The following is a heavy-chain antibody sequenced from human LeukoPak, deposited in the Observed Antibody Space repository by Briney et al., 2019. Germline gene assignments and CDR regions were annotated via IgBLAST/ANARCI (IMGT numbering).Heavy chain of an antibody. CDR2: IIPIFGTA. CDR3: ARETSSSGGLFDY. J-gene: IGHJ4*02. V-gene: IGHV1-69*06. D-gene: IGHD6-6*01. CDR1: GGTFSSYA. Sequence: ASVKVSCKASGGTFSSYAISWVRQAPGQGLEWMGGIIPIFGTANYAQKFQGRVTITADKSTSTAYMELSSLRSEDTAVYYCARETSSSGGLFDYWGQGTLVTVSS.